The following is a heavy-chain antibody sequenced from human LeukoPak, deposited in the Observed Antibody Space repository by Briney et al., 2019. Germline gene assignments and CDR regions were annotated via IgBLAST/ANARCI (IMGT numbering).Heavy chain of an antibody. D-gene: IGHD2-15*01. CDR1: GFTFSNSA. J-gene: IGHJ4*02. V-gene: IGHV3-7*01. Sequence: GGSLRHSCAASGFTFSNSAMSWVRQAPGKGLEWVANIEPAGSATYYVDSVKGRFTISRDNAKNLLYLQMNSLRAEDSAVYHCGRFGYVAAVDSWGQGALVTVSS. CDR3: GRFGYVAAVDS. CDR2: IEPAGSAT.